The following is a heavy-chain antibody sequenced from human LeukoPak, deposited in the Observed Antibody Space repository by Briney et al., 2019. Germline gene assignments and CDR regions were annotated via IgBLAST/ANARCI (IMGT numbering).Heavy chain of an antibody. Sequence: PSETLSLTCAVYGGSFSGYYWSWIRQPAGKGLEWIGRIYTSGSTNYNPSLKSRVTISVDKSKNQFSLKLSSVTAADTAVYYCALGYYDSSGYYQGHYWGQGTLVTVSS. D-gene: IGHD3-22*01. CDR2: IYTSGST. J-gene: IGHJ4*02. CDR3: ALGYYDSSGYYQGHY. V-gene: IGHV4-59*10. CDR1: GGSFSGYY.